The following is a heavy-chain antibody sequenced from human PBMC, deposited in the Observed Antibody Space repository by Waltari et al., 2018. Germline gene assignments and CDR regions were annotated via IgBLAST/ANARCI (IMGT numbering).Heavy chain of an antibody. CDR1: GYSISSGYY. D-gene: IGHD6-19*01. V-gene: IGHV4-38-2*01. J-gene: IGHJ4*02. CDR2: IYHSGST. CDR3: ASFIAVAGTGDDY. Sequence: QVQLQESGPGLVKPSETLSLTCAVSGYSISSGYYWGWIRQPPGKGLEWIGSIYHSGSTYYNPSLKSRVTISVDTSKNQFSLKLSSVTAADTAVYYCASFIAVAGTGDDYWGQGTLVTVSS.